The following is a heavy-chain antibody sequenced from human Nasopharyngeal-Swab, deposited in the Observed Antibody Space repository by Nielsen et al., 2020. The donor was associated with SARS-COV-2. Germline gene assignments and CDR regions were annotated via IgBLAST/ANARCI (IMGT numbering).Heavy chain of an antibody. CDR3: ARDPGRWVRGVYY. V-gene: IGHV3-30*03. J-gene: IGHJ4*02. D-gene: IGHD3-10*01. CDR1: GFTVSSYG. CDR2: ISYDGSNK. Sequence: GESLKISCAASGFTVSSYGMHWVRQAPGKGLEWVAVISYDGSNKYYADSVKGRFTISRDNSKNTLYLQMNSLRAEDTAVYYCARDPGRWVRGVYYWGQGTLVTVSS.